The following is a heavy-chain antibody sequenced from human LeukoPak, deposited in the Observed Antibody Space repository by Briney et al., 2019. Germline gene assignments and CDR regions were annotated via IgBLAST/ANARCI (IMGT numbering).Heavy chain of an antibody. V-gene: IGHV4-34*01. CDR1: GGSFSGYY. J-gene: IGHJ6*02. CDR3: ARYTIFGVARYGMDV. CDR2: INHSGST. Sequence: SETLSLTCAVYGGSFSGYYWSWIRQPPGKGLEWIGEINHSGSTNYNPSLKSRVTISVDTSENQFSLKLSSVTAADTAVYYCARYTIFGVARYGMDVWGQGTTVTVSS. D-gene: IGHD3-3*01.